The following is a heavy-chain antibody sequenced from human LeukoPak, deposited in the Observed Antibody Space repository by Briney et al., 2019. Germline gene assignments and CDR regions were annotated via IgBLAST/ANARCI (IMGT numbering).Heavy chain of an antibody. CDR1: GGSISSGSYY. Sequence: SETLSLTCTVSGGSISSGSYYWSWIRQPAGKGLEWIGRIYTSGCTNYNPSLKSRVTISVDTSKNQFSLKLSSVTAADTAVYYCARGGSIVGATIDYWGQGTLVTVSS. CDR2: IYTSGCT. V-gene: IGHV4-61*02. D-gene: IGHD1-26*01. J-gene: IGHJ4*02. CDR3: ARGGSIVGATIDY.